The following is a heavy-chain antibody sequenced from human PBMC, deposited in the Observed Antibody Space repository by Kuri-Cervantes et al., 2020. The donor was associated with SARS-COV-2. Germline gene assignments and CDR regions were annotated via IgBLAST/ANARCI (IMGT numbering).Heavy chain of an antibody. CDR3: AKSRSEGGGFFDYGVDV. J-gene: IGHJ6*02. Sequence: GGSLRLSCAASGFTFSNYGMHCVRQAPGKGLEWMALVSYDGSYKYYAGSVRGRFTISRDNSNKTVYLQMNSLRTEDTAVYYCAKSRSEGGGFFDYGVDVWGQGTTVTVSS. CDR2: VSYDGSYK. CDR1: GFTFSNYG. D-gene: IGHD3-3*01. V-gene: IGHV3-30*18.